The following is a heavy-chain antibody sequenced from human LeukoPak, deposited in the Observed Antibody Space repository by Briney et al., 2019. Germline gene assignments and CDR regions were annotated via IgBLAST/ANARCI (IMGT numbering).Heavy chain of an antibody. V-gene: IGHV1-46*01. CDR2: INPSGGST. J-gene: IGHJ3*02. CDR1: GYTFTSYY. D-gene: IGHD5-12*01. CDR3: ATASRQDIVATVGAFDI. Sequence: GASVKVSCKASGYTFTSYYMHWVRQAPGQGLEWMGIINPSGGSTSYAQKFQGRVTMTEDTSTDTAYMELSSLRSEDTAVYYCATASRQDIVATVGAFDIWGQGTMVTVSS.